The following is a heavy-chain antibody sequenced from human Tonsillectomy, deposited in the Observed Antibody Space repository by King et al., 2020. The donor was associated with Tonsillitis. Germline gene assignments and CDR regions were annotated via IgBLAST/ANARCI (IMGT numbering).Heavy chain of an antibody. Sequence: VQLVESGGGLVKPGGFLRLSCATSGFTFSDYDMNGVRQAPGKGLEWVSALSSSCSNIYFPDSVKVRFSISRDNAKNSLSLQIHSLRVEDTAVYYCAKDKGADYYDSGRGAFDIWGQGTMVTVSS. V-gene: IGHV3-21*01. CDR2: LSSSCSNI. CDR3: AKDKGADYYDSGRGAFDI. J-gene: IGHJ3*02. D-gene: IGHD3-22*01. CDR1: GFTFSDYD.